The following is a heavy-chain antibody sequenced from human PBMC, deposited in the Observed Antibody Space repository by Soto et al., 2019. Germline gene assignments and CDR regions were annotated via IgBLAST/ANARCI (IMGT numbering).Heavy chain of an antibody. CDR2: IRSKANSYAT. CDR3: TRQGGTHCSGGSCSDDY. CDR1: GFTFSGSA. Sequence: GGSLRLSCAASGFTFSGSAMHWVRQASGKGLEWVGRIRSKANSYATAYAASVKGRFTISRDDSKNTAYLQMNSLKTEDTAVYYCTRQGGTHCSGGSCSDDYWGQGTLVTVSS. J-gene: IGHJ4*02. V-gene: IGHV3-73*01. D-gene: IGHD2-15*01.